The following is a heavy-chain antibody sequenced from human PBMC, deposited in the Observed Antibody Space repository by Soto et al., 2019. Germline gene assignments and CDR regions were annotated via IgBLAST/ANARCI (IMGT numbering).Heavy chain of an antibody. CDR3: AREYYYDSSGFDY. CDR1: GVSISSGGYY. V-gene: IGHV4-31*03. J-gene: IGHJ4*02. D-gene: IGHD3-22*01. CDR2: IYYSGST. Sequence: QVQLQESGPGLVKPSQTLSLTCTVSGVSISSGGYYWTWIRQHPQKGLEWIGHIYYSGSTYYNPSLKIRVXXSXDXXKNQFSLKLSSVTAADTAVYYCAREYYYDSSGFDYWGQGTLVTVSS.